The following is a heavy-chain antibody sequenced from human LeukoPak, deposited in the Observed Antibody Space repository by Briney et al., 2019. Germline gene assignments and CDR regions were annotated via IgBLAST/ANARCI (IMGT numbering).Heavy chain of an antibody. CDR1: GGSISDYY. J-gene: IGHJ5*02. V-gene: IGHV4-59*01. CDR2: INYSGST. D-gene: IGHD6-13*01. Sequence: PSGTLSLTCTVSGGSISDYYWSWIRQPPGKGLEWVGYINYSGSTNYNPSLKSRVTISVDTSKNQFSLKLSSVTAADTAVYYCARIKTAAAGMTWFDPWGQGTLVTVSS. CDR3: ARIKTAAAGMTWFDP.